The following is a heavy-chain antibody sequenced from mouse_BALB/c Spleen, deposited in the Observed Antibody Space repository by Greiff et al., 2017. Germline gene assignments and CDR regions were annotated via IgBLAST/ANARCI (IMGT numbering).Heavy chain of an antibody. CDR3: ARSTMITTRAWFAY. CDR1: GYSITSDYA. CDR2: ISYSGST. V-gene: IGHV3-2*02. Sequence: EVQLQESGPGLVKPSQSLSLTCTVTGYSITSDYAWNWIRQFPGNKLEWMGYISYSGSTSYNPSLKSRISITRDTSKNQFFLQLNSVTTEDTATYYCARSTMITTRAWFAYWGQGTLVTVSA. D-gene: IGHD2-4*01. J-gene: IGHJ3*01.